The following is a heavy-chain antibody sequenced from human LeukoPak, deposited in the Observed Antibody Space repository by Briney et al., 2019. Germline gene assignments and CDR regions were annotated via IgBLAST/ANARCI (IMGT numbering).Heavy chain of an antibody. V-gene: IGHV4-59*01. CDR2: IYYSGST. Sequence: SETLSLTCTVSGGSISSYYWSWIRQPPGKGLEWIGYIYYSGSTNYNPSLKSRVTISVDTSKNQLSLKLSSVTAADTAVYYCARGYSSSWYWDYWGQGTLVTVSS. D-gene: IGHD6-13*01. CDR3: ARGYSSSWYWDY. CDR1: GGSISSYY. J-gene: IGHJ4*02.